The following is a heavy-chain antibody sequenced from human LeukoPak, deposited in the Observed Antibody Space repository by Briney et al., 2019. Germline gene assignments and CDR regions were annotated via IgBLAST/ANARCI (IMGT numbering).Heavy chain of an antibody. Sequence: SETLSLTCTVSGVSISYYYWSWIRQPPGKGLEWIGYIYYSGSTNYNPSLKSRVTISVDTSKNQFSLKLSSVTAADTAVYYCARTTEGYCRGRSCYSYYYYMDVWGKGTTVTVSS. D-gene: IGHD2-15*01. J-gene: IGHJ6*03. CDR2: IYYSGST. CDR3: ARTTEGYCRGRSCYSYYYYMDV. V-gene: IGHV4-59*01. CDR1: GVSISYYY.